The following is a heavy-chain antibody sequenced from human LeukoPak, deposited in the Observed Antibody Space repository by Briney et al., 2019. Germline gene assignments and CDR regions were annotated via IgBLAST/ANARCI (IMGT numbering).Heavy chain of an antibody. V-gene: IGHV1-69*05. CDR1: GGTFSSYA. CDR2: IIPIFGTA. J-gene: IGHJ4*02. D-gene: IGHD3-22*01. CDR3: ARRDYYDSSGSFDY. Sequence: ASVKVSCKASGGTFSSYAISWVRQAPGQGLEWMGRIIPIFGTANYAQKFQGRVTITTDESTSTAYTELSSLRSEDTAVYYCARRDYYDSSGSFDYWGQGTLVTVSS.